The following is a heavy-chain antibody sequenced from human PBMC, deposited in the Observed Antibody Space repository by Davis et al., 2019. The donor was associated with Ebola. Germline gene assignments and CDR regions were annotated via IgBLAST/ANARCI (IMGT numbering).Heavy chain of an antibody. CDR2: IIPIFGTA. V-gene: IGHV1-69*13. CDR3: ARDRGYSSGWYSDY. CDR1: GYTFTSYG. D-gene: IGHD6-19*01. Sequence: SVKVSCKASGYTFTSYGISWVRQAPGQGLEWMGGIIPIFGTANYAQRFQGRVTITADESTSTAYMELRSLRSDDTAVYYCARDRGYSSGWYSDYWGQGTLVTVSS. J-gene: IGHJ4*02.